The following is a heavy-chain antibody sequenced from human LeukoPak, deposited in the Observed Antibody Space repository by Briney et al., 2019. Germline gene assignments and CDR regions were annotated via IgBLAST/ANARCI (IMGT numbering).Heavy chain of an antibody. CDR3: AISRSGSYYGVDY. J-gene: IGHJ4*02. Sequence: GGSLRLSCAASGFTVSSNYMSWVRQAPGKGLEWVSVIYSGGSTYYADSVKGRFTISRDNSKNTLYLQMNSLRAEDTAVYYCAISRSGSYYGVDYWGQGTLVTVSS. V-gene: IGHV3-53*01. D-gene: IGHD3-10*01. CDR1: GFTVSSNY. CDR2: IYSGGST.